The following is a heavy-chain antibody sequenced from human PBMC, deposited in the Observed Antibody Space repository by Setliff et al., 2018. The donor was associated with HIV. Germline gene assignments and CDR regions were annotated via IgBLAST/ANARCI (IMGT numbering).Heavy chain of an antibody. Sequence: PSETLSLTCAVSGGSVSSPSYYWGWIRQPPGKGLEWIGSIYYSGSTYYNPSLKSRVTISVDTSKNQFSLKLSSVTAADTAVYYCARSPLWSGYEGEAFDIWGQGTMVTVSS. CDR2: IYYSGST. V-gene: IGHV4-39*07. CDR3: ARSPLWSGYEGEAFDI. CDR1: GGSVSSPSYY. J-gene: IGHJ3*02. D-gene: IGHD3-3*01.